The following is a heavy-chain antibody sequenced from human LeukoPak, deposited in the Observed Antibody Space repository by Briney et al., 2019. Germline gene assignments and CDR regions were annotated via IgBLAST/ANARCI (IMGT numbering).Heavy chain of an antibody. CDR1: GYTFTSYY. CDR2: INPSGGST. D-gene: IGHD3-9*01. Sequence: ASVKVSCKASGYTFTSYYMHWVRQAPGQGHQLMGIINPSGGSTSYAQKFQGRVTMTRDTSTSTDYMELSSLRSEDTAVYYCGRSAWLLSDGFDPWGQGALFT. V-gene: IGHV1-46*01. CDR3: GRSAWLLSDGFDP. J-gene: IGHJ5*02.